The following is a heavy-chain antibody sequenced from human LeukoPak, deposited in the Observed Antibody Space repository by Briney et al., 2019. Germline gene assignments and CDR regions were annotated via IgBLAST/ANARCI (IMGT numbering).Heavy chain of an antibody. CDR3: ARDVAGGSYYEFDY. CDR1: GFTFSSYG. CDR2: IWYDGSNK. Sequence: GGSLRLSCAASGFTFSSYGMHWVRQAPGKGLEWVAVIWYDGSNKYYADSVKGRFTTSRDNSKNTLYLQMNSLRAEDTAVYYCARDVAGGSYYEFDYWGQGTLVTVSS. D-gene: IGHD1-26*01. V-gene: IGHV3-33*01. J-gene: IGHJ4*02.